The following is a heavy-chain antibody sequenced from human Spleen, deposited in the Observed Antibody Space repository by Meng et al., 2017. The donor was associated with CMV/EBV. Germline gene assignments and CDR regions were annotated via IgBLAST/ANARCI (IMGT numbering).Heavy chain of an antibody. CDR2: INHSGST. CDR1: GGSFSGYY. J-gene: IGHJ5*02. V-gene: IGHV4-34*01. CDR3: ARRSTVVVPAARRRGWFDP. Sequence: SETLSLTCAVYGGSFSGYYWSWIRQPPGKGLEWIGEINHSGSTNYNPPLKSRVTISVDTSKNQFSLKLSSVTAADTAVYYCARRSTVVVPAARRRGWFDPWGQGTLVTVSS. D-gene: IGHD2-2*01.